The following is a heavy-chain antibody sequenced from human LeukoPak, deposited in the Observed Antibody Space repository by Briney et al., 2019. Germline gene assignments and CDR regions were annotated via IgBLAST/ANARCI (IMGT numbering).Heavy chain of an antibody. V-gene: IGHV1-18*01. Sequence: ASVKVSCKASGYTFTSYGISWVRQAPGQGLEWMGWISAYKGNTNYAQKLQGRVTMTGDTSTSTVYMELSSLRSEDTAVYYCARDSQYCSGGSCYRNYYMDVWGKGTTVTIPS. CDR2: ISAYKGNT. CDR3: ARDSQYCSGGSCYRNYYMDV. D-gene: IGHD2-15*01. CDR1: GYTFTSYG. J-gene: IGHJ6*03.